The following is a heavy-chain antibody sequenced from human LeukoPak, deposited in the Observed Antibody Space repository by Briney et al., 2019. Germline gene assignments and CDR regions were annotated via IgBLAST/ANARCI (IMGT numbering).Heavy chain of an antibody. V-gene: IGHV1-2*04. CDR3: ARGLINGHDFDY. Sequence: ASVKVFCKASGYTFTGYFMHWVRQVPGQGPEWMGWIHPISGDTNYAQKFQGWVTLTRDTSISTAYMDLSRLTSDDTAVYYCARGLINGHDFDYWGQGTLVTVSS. J-gene: IGHJ4*02. D-gene: IGHD1-20*01. CDR2: IHPISGDT. CDR1: GYTFTGYF.